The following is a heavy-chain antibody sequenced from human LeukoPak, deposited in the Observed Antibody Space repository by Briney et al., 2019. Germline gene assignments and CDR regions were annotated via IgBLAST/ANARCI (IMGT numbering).Heavy chain of an antibody. Sequence: SETLSLTCTVSGGSISSYYWSWIRQPPGKGLEWIGYIYYSGSTNYNPSLKSRVTISVDTSKNQFSLKLSSVTAADTAVYYCARDHHGSGSYYNEYFQHWGQGTLVTVSS. CDR2: IYYSGST. V-gene: IGHV4-59*12. D-gene: IGHD3-10*01. CDR3: ARDHHGSGSYYNEYFQH. CDR1: GGSISSYY. J-gene: IGHJ1*01.